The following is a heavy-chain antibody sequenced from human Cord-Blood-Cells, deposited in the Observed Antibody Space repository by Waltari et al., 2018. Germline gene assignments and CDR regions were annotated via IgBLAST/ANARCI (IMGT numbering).Heavy chain of an antibody. J-gene: IGHJ4*02. V-gene: IGHV1-8*01. CDR3: ARGARGGAAAGTDY. D-gene: IGHD6-13*01. Sequence: VQLVQSGADVKKPGASVKGSCSASGSTLTRYDVNWVRRAAGQGLECMGWMKPNSGNTGYAQKFQGRVTMTRNTSISTAYMELGSLRSEDTAVYYCARGARGGAAAGTDYWGQGTLVTVSS. CDR1: GSTLTRYD. CDR2: MKPNSGNT.